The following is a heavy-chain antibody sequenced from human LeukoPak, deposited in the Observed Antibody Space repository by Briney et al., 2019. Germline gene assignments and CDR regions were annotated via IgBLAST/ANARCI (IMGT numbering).Heavy chain of an antibody. CDR1: GGSISSSSYY. D-gene: IGHD3-10*01. CDR2: IYYSGST. J-gene: IGHJ6*02. CDR3: ARTRITMVRGVIMYYYYYGMDV. Sequence: PSETLSLTCTVSGGSISSSSYYWGWIRQPPGTGLEWIGSIYYSGSTYYNPSLKSRVTISVDTSKNQFSLKLSSVTAADTAVYYCARTRITMVRGVIMYYYYYGMDVWGQGTTVTVSS. V-gene: IGHV4-39*01.